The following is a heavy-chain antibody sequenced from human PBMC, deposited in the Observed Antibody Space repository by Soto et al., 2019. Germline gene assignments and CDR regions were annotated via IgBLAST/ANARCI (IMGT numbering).Heavy chain of an antibody. J-gene: IGHJ4*02. CDR1: GYTFTSYD. D-gene: IGHD4-17*01. V-gene: IGHV1-8*01. Sequence: ASVKVSCKTSGYTFTSYDINWVRQATGQGLEWMGWMMPNSGNTGYAQKFQGRLTMTRDTSIGTAYMELSGLTSEDTAVYYCARTVTRTGYFDYWAQRALVTVSS. CDR3: ARTVTRTGYFDY. CDR2: MMPNSGNT.